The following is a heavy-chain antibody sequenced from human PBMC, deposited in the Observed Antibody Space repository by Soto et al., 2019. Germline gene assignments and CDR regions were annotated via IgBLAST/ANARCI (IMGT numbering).Heavy chain of an antibody. CDR2: INPSGGST. V-gene: IGHV1-46*01. CDR1: GYTFTSYY. J-gene: IGHJ3*02. CDR3: ASFLYYDSIGYYPPFGPDAFDI. D-gene: IGHD3-22*01. Sequence: ASVKVSCKASGYTFTSYYMHWVRQAPGQGLEWMGIINPSGGSTSYAQKFQGRVTMTRDTSTSTVYMELSSLRSEDTAVYYCASFLYYDSIGYYPPFGPDAFDIWGQGTMVTVSS.